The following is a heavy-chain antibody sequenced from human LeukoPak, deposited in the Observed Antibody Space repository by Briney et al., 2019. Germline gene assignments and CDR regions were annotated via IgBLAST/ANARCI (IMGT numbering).Heavy chain of an antibody. CDR2: INPNSGGT. J-gene: IGHJ3*02. V-gene: IGHV1-2*02. CDR1: GYTFTGYY. D-gene: IGHD2-15*01. Sequence: ASVKVSCKASGYTFTGYYMHWVRQAPGQGLEWMGWINPNSGGTNYAQKFQGRVTMTRDTPISTAYMELSRLRSDDTAVYYCARDIVVVVAATANAFDIWGQGTMVTVSS. CDR3: ARDIVVVVAATANAFDI.